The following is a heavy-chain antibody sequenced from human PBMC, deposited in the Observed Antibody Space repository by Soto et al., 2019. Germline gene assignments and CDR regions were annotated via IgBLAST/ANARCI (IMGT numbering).Heavy chain of an antibody. V-gene: IGHV5-51*01. CDR2: VYPGDSDT. Sequence: PGESLKISCKVSGYRITNYWIGWVRQMPGKGLEWMGIVYPGDSDTRYSPSFQGQVTISVDTSISTAYLQWSSLKASDTAMYYCARATGTGTLFDPWGQGTLVTVSS. D-gene: IGHD1-1*01. CDR3: ARATGTGTLFDP. CDR1: GYRITNYW. J-gene: IGHJ5*02.